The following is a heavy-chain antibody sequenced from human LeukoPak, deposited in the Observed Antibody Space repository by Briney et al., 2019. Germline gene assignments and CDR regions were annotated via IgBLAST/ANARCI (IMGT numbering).Heavy chain of an antibody. CDR1: RFIVSGDF. Sequence: PGRSLRLSCAASRFIVSGDFMSWVRQAPGKGLEWVSVIYSDGSTYYADSVKGRFTISRDNSKNTLDLQMTGLRAENTAVYYCARERGRGRDSPWFDYWGQGTLVTVSS. D-gene: IGHD1-26*01. J-gene: IGHJ4*02. CDR2: IYSDGST. V-gene: IGHV3-53*01. CDR3: ARERGRGRDSPWFDY.